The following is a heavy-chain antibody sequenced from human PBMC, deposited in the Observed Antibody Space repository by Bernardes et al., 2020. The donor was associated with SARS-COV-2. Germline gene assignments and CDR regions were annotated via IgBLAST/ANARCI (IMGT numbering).Heavy chain of an antibody. D-gene: IGHD3-3*01. CDR2: ISGSGNTT. CDR3: AKDDDRPLFGAPGFDS. J-gene: IGHJ4*02. Sequence: GGYLSRPCAAAGFTVTQYDMSWVRPAPGKGLEWVSGISGSGNTTYYADSVKGRFTISRDNSKNTLFLQMDSLRAEDTAVYYCAKDDDRPLFGAPGFDSWGQGTLVTVSS. CDR1: GFTVTQYD. V-gene: IGHV3-23*01.